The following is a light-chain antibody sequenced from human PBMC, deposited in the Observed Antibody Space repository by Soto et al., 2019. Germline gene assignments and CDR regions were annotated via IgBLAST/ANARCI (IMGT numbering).Light chain of an antibody. V-gene: IGKV3-20*01. CDR1: QSFSSSY. Sequence: EIVLTQSPGTLSLSPGERATLSCRASQSFSSSYLAWYQQKPGQAPGLLIYGASSRATGIPDRFSGSGSGTDFTLTISRLEPEDFAVYYCQQSETFGQGTKVDIK. J-gene: IGKJ1*01. CDR3: QQSET. CDR2: GAS.